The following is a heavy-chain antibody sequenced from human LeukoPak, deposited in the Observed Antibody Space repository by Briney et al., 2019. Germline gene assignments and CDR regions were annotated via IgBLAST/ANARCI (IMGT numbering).Heavy chain of an antibody. J-gene: IGHJ4*02. Sequence: SETLSLTCTVSGGSISSYYWSWIRQPPGKGLEWIGYIYYSGSTNYNPSLKSRVTISVDTSKNQFSLKLSSVTAADTALYYCARGLDTYGYSYWGQGTLVTVSS. V-gene: IGHV4-59*08. D-gene: IGHD5-18*01. CDR1: GGSISSYY. CDR2: IYYSGST. CDR3: ARGLDTYGYSY.